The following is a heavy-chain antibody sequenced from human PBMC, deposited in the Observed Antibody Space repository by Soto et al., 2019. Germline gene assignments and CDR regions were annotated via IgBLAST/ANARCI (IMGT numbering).Heavy chain of an antibody. CDR1: GFTFSSYG. J-gene: IGHJ4*02. V-gene: IGHV3-33*01. D-gene: IGHD6-19*01. Sequence: QVQLVESGGGVVQPGRSLRLSCAASGFTFSSYGMHWVRQAPGKGLEWVAVIWYDGSNKYYADSVKGRFTISRDNSKNSLYLQMNRLRAEDTALYDCARAPRGSSGWLDYWGQGTLVTVSS. CDR2: IWYDGSNK. CDR3: ARAPRGSSGWLDY.